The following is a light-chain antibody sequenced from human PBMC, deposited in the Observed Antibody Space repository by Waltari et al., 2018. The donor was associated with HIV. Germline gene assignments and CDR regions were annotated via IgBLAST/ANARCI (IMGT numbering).Light chain of an antibody. Sequence: QSVLTQPPSASGTPGQRVTISCSGSSSNIGSNTVNWSQQLPGTAPKLLIYSNNQRPSGVPDRFSGSKSGTSASLAISGLQSEDEADYYCAAWDDSLNGFYVFGTGTKVPVL. CDR1: SSNIGSNT. CDR2: SNN. V-gene: IGLV1-44*01. J-gene: IGLJ1*01. CDR3: AAWDDSLNGFYV.